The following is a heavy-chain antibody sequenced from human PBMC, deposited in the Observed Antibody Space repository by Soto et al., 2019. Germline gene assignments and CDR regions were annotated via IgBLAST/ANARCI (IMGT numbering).Heavy chain of an antibody. CDR3: ARDKDRQQLGGNYYYILDV. Sequence: QVQLVQSGAEVKELGSSVKVSCKASGGTFSTSAISWVRQAPGQGLEWVGGIMPVFATPDYAQKFQGRVTISADESTTTAYLELTSLRTDDTAVYYCARDKDRQQLGGNYYYILDVWGQGTAIIVSS. CDR2: IMPVFATP. V-gene: IGHV1-69*12. CDR1: GGTFSTSA. J-gene: IGHJ6*02. D-gene: IGHD3-3*02.